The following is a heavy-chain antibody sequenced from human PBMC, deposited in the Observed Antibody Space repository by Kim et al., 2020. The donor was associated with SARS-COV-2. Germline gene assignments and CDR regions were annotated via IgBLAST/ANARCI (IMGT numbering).Heavy chain of an antibody. CDR2: IGGFGRII. CDR1: GFTFSNYA. J-gene: IGHJ3*02. Sequence: GGSLRLSCVASGFTFSNYAMNWVRQAPGKGPEWVSHIGGFGRIIYYADSVKGRFTISRDNSRSTLYLQMNSVRVEDTAVYYCAKDGVAYNGKTDALDIWGQGTMVTVSS. CDR3: AKDGVAYNGKTDALDI. V-gene: IGHV3-23*01. D-gene: IGHD1-26*01.